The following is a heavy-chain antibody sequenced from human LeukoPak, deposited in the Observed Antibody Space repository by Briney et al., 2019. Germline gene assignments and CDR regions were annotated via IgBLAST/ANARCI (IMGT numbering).Heavy chain of an antibody. D-gene: IGHD3-16*01. J-gene: IGHJ5*02. V-gene: IGHV4-31*03. Sequence: PSETLSLTCTVSGGSISSGGYYWSWIRQHPGKGLEWIGYIDYNGNTFYNPSLKSRITISVDTSMNHFSLKLSSVTAADTAVYYCARESMGGRIWFDPWGQGTLVTVSS. CDR1: GGSISSGGYY. CDR2: IDYNGNT. CDR3: ARESMGGRIWFDP.